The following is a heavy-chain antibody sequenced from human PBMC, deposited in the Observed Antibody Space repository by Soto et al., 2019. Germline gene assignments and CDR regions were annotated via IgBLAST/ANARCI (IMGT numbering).Heavy chain of an antibody. D-gene: IGHD3-22*01. V-gene: IGHV1-18*01. CDR3: ASVGLNYYNSSGSPKVDYYYYSVMDV. CDR1: GYTFTSYG. Sequence: RASVKVSCKASGYTFTSYGISWVRQAPGQGLEWMGWISAYNGNTNYAQKLQGRVTMTTDTSTSTAYMELRSLRSDDTAVYYCASVGLNYYNSSGSPKVDYYYYSVMDVGGQGTTVPFS. CDR2: ISAYNGNT. J-gene: IGHJ6*02.